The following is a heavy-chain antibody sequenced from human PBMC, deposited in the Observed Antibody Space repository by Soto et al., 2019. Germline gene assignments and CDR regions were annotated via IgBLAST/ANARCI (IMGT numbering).Heavy chain of an antibody. CDR1: GFTFSNAW. V-gene: IGHV3-15*01. Sequence: GGSLRLSCAASGFTFSNAWMSWVRQAPGKGLEWVGRIKSKTDGGTPDYAAPVKGRFTISRDDSKNTLYLQMNSLKTEDTAVYYCTTDPFTGSYYYYNGMDVWCQGTAVTVSS. CDR3: TTDPFTGSYYYYNGMDV. D-gene: IGHD1-26*01. CDR2: IKSKTDGGTP. J-gene: IGHJ6*02.